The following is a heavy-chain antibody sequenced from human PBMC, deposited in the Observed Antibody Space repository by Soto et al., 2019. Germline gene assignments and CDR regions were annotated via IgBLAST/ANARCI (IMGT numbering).Heavy chain of an antibody. Sequence: GGSLRLSCAASGFTFSSHAMTWVRQAPGKGLEWVSWISASGGTTYYADSVRGRFTVSRDNSKNTLFLQVTDLRAEDTATYYCAKIWVASIDFWGQGALVTVSS. CDR1: GFTFSSHA. V-gene: IGHV3-23*01. CDR3: AKIWVASIDF. D-gene: IGHD3-10*01. CDR2: ISASGGTT. J-gene: IGHJ4*02.